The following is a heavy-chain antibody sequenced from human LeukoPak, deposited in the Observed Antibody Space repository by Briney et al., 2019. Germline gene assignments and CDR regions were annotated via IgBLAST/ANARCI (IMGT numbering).Heavy chain of an antibody. CDR1: GGSISSSNW. V-gene: IGHV4-4*02. J-gene: IGHJ4*02. CDR3: VREENSSSRYKYFDY. CDR2: IYHSGST. Sequence: SETLSLTCAVSGGSISSSNWWSWVRQPPGQGLEWIGEIYHSGSTNYNPSLKSRVTISVDKSKNQFSLKLSSVTAADTAVYYCVREENSSSRYKYFDYWGQGTLVTVSS. D-gene: IGHD6-13*01.